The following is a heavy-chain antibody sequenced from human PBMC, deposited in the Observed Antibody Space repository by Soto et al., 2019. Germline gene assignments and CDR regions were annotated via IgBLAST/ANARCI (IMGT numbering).Heavy chain of an antibody. Sequence: SETLSLTCAVYGGSFSGYYWSWIRQPPGKGLEWIGEINHSGSTNYNPSLKSRVTISVDTSKNQFSLKLSSVTAADTAVYYCARVYRSPGATSFGYWGQGTLVTVSS. V-gene: IGHV4-34*01. CDR1: GGSFSGYY. CDR2: INHSGST. D-gene: IGHD5-12*01. J-gene: IGHJ4*02. CDR3: ARVYRSPGATSFGY.